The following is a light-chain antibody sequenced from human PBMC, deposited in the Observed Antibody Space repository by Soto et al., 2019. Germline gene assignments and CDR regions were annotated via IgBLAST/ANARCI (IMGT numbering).Light chain of an antibody. CDR3: QHYGGSFT. CDR2: GAS. V-gene: IGKV3-20*01. CDR1: QSVNSNS. Sequence: EIVLTQSPGTLSLSPGERATLSCRASQSVNSNSLAWFQLKPGQAPRVLIYGASSRATGIPDRFSGSGSGTDFTLTISRLEPEDFAVYYCQHYGGSFTFGPGTKVDIK. J-gene: IGKJ3*01.